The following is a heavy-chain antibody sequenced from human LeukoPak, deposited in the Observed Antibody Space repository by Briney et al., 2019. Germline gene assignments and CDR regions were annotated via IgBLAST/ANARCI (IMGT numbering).Heavy chain of an antibody. Sequence: GGALRLSCAASGFTFSSYAMSWVRQAPGKGLEWVAVIWYDGSKTNYVASVRGRVIISRDNSRDTLYLQMNSLRVEDTAVYYCARYNGDYTAFDIWGQGTMVTVSS. D-gene: IGHD4-17*01. J-gene: IGHJ3*02. CDR1: GFTFSSYA. V-gene: IGHV3-33*08. CDR3: ARYNGDYTAFDI. CDR2: IWYDGSKT.